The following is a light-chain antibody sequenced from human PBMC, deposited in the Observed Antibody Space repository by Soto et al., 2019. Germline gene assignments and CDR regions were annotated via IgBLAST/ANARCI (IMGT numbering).Light chain of an antibody. J-gene: IGLJ3*02. CDR2: EDN. CDR3: CSYAGSSTGV. V-gene: IGLV2-23*01. CDR1: SSDVGSYNL. Sequence: QSALTQPASVSGSPGQSITISCTGTSSDVGSYNLVSWYQQHPGTAPKLMIYEDNKRASGVSNRFAGSTSCITASLTISVLQAEDEADYYCCSYAGSSTGVFGGGTKLTVL.